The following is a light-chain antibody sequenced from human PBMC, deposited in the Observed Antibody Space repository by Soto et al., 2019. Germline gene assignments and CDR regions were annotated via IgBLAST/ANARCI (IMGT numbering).Light chain of an antibody. V-gene: IGLV7-46*01. J-gene: IGLJ3*02. CDR2: DTS. Sequence: QAVVTQEPSLTVSPGGTVTLTCGSSSDSVTSGHRPYWVQQRPGQAPRTLIYDTSNKHSWTPARFSGSLLGGKAALTLSGAQPEDEADYYCFITHSTAWVYGGGTKLTVL. CDR3: FITHSTAWV. CDR1: SDSVTSGHR.